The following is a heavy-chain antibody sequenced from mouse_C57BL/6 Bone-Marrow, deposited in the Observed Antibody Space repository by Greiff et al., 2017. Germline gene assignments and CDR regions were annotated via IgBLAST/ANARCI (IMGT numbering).Heavy chain of an antibody. J-gene: IGHJ2*01. V-gene: IGHV3-6*01. Sequence: ESGPGLVKPSQSLSLTCSVTGYSITSGYYWNWIRQFPGNKLEWMGYISYDGSNKYNPSLKNRTSLTRDTSKNRLFLKLNSVTTEDTATYYCAREAYYSNSYYFDYWGQGTTLTVSA. CDR2: ISYDGSN. CDR3: AREAYYSNSYYFDY. CDR1: GYSITSGYY. D-gene: IGHD2-5*01.